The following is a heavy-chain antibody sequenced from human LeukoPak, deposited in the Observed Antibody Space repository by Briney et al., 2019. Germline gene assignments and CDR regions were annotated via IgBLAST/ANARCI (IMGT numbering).Heavy chain of an antibody. CDR3: ARRVGAGGFDY. D-gene: IGHD6-13*01. Sequence: LGEPLKISCQGSGYPFSEYWIAWVRQVPGKGLEWIGIIYPGVSDTRSSPSFPGQVTISAYKSISTAYLQCSGLKPSHTPLFFCARRVGAGGFDYWGQGTLVTVPA. CDR1: GYPFSEYW. CDR2: IYPGVSDT. J-gene: IGHJ4*02. V-gene: IGHV5-51*01.